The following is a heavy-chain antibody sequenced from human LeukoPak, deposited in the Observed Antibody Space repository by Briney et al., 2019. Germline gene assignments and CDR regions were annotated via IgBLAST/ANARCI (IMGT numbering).Heavy chain of an antibody. CDR2: IYYSGST. V-gene: IGHV4-30-4*01. CDR3: ARDTRCSGGSCYSGYYYGMDV. CDR1: GGSISSGDYY. Sequence: SQTLSLTCTVSGGSISSGDYYWSWIRQPPGKGLEWIGYIYYSGSTYYNPSLKSRVTISVDTSKNQCSLKLSSVTAADTAVYYCARDTRCSGGSCYSGYYYGMDVWGQGTTVTVSS. J-gene: IGHJ6*02. D-gene: IGHD2-15*01.